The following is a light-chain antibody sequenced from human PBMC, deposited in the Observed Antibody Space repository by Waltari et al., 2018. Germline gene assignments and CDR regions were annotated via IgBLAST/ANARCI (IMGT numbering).Light chain of an antibody. J-gene: IGLJ3*02. CDR1: SSHIGTNS. Sequence: QSVLTQPPSVSAAPGQKVTIPCSGSSSHIGTNSVSWYQQLPGTAPKLLIYENNKRPSGIPDRFSGSKSGTSATLGITGLQTGDEADYYCGTWDSSRKWVFGGGTKLTVL. V-gene: IGLV1-51*02. CDR2: ENN. CDR3: GTWDSSRKWV.